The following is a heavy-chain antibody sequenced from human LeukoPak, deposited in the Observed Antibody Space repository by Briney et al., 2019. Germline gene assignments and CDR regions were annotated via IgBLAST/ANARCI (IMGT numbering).Heavy chain of an antibody. CDR1: GFVFSSYN. V-gene: IGHV3-48*04. CDR3: ASGALWYPFDY. CDR2: ISGSRSSI. Sequence: GSLLLSSAASGFVFSSYNMNWVRRAPGEGLEWISYISGSRSSIYYADSVKGRFTISRDNAKNSLYLQMNSLRAEDTAVYYCASGALWYPFDYWGQGTLVTVSS. D-gene: IGHD6-13*01. J-gene: IGHJ4*02.